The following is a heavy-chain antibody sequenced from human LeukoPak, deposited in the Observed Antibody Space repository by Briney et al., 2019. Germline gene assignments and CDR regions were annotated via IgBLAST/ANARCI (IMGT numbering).Heavy chain of an antibody. CDR3: ARESRSSWSFDY. D-gene: IGHD6-13*01. CDR1: GGSINTYY. J-gene: IGHJ4*02. Sequence: SETLSLTCTVSGGSINTYYWSWIRQPAGKGLEWIGRIYSSWSTNYNPSLKSRVIMSVDTSKNQFSLKLTSVSAADTALYYCARESRSSWSFDYWGQGTLVTVSS. CDR2: IYSSWST. V-gene: IGHV4-4*07.